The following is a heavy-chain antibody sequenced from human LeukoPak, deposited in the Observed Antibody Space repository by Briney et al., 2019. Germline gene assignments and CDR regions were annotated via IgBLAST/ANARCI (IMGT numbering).Heavy chain of an antibody. CDR2: MRNHGRHQ. V-gene: IGHV3-7*01. CDR1: GFSLSAAW. CDR3: VNLGYSD. J-gene: IGHJ4*02. Sequence: PGGTLRLSCEVSGFSLSAAWMTWVRQAPGNGQEGEATMRNHGRHQFYEESMKDRFTHFKDNAKNVVYLQMSSRKVEDTAVYYCVNLGYSDGGQETLVTVSS. D-gene: IGHD5-12*01.